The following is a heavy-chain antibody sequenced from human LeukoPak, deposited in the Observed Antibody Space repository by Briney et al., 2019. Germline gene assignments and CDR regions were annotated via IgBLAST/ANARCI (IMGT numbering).Heavy chain of an antibody. J-gene: IGHJ4*02. Sequence: GGSLRLSCAASGFTVSSNYMSWVRQASGKGLGWVSVIYSGGGTYYADSVKGRFTISRDNSKNTLYLQMNSLRAEDTAVYYCAREARYYDSSGYYYPDYWGQGTLVTVSS. CDR3: AREARYYDSSGYYYPDY. V-gene: IGHV3-53*01. D-gene: IGHD3-22*01. CDR2: IYSGGGT. CDR1: GFTVSSNY.